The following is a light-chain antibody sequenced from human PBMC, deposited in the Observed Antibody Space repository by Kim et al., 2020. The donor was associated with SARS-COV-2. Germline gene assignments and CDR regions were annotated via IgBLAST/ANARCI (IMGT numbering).Light chain of an antibody. CDR2: DVY. Sequence: GQSITISCTVTSSDVGGSNYVSWYHQYPGKAPHLMIYDVYKRPSGVSNRFSGSKSGNTASLTISGLQAEDEADYYCSSYTSSSTSVFGGGTQLTVL. CDR3: SSYTSSSTSV. CDR1: SSDVGGSNY. V-gene: IGLV2-14*04. J-gene: IGLJ3*02.